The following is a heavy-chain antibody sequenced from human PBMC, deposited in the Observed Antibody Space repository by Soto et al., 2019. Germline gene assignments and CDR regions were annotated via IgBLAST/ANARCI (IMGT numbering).Heavy chain of an antibody. D-gene: IGHD3-22*01. CDR2: INPYSGGT. CDR3: AKAYDKEYMDV. J-gene: IGHJ6*03. CDR1: GYTFTGYY. V-gene: IGHV1-2*02. Sequence: SVKVSCKASGYTFTGYYMHWVRQAPGQGLEWMGWINPYSGGTKYAQKFQGRVTMTRDTSISTACMELSRLRSDDTAIYYCAKAYDKEYMDVWGQGTTVTVYS.